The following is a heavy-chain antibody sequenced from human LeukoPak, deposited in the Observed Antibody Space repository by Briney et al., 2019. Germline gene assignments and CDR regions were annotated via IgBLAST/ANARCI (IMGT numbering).Heavy chain of an antibody. Sequence: ASVKVSCKASGYTFTGYYMHWVRRAPGQGLEWMGRIIPNSGGTNSGQKFQGRLTMTRDTSISTAYMELSRLSSDDTAVYYCARGDYDTSGYKFDYWGQGTLVTVSS. V-gene: IGHV1-2*06. J-gene: IGHJ4*02. CDR1: GYTFTGYY. D-gene: IGHD3-22*01. CDR3: ARGDYDTSGYKFDY. CDR2: IIPNSGGT.